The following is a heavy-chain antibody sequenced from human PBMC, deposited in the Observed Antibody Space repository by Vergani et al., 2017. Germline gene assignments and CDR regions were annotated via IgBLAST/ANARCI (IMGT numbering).Heavy chain of an antibody. Sequence: EVQLLESGGGLVQPGGSLRLSCAASGFTFSSYAMSWVRQAPGKGLEWVSAISGSGGSTYYADSVKGRFTISRDNSKNTLYLQMNSLRAEDTAVYYCALYYYGSGSYYPDWGQGTLVTVSS. CDR3: ALYYYGSGSYYPD. CDR1: GFTFSSYA. CDR2: ISGSGGST. D-gene: IGHD3-10*01. J-gene: IGHJ4*02. V-gene: IGHV3-23*01.